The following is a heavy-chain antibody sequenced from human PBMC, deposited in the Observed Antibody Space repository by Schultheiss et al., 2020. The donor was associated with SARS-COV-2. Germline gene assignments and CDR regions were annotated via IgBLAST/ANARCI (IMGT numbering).Heavy chain of an antibody. CDR3: VRAQGSGSAYNWFDP. CDR1: GFTFSSYA. Sequence: GGSLRLSCAASGFTFSSYAMSWVRQAPGKGLEWVSSISSSSSYIYYADSVKGRFTISRDNSKDTLFLQMSSLRAEDTAVYYCVRAQGSGSAYNWFDPWGQGTLVTVSS. CDR2: ISSSSSYI. D-gene: IGHD3-10*01. J-gene: IGHJ5*02. V-gene: IGHV3-21*01.